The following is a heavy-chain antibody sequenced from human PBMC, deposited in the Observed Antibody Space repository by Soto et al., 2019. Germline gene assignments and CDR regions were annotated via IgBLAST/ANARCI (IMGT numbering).Heavy chain of an antibody. CDR1: GFTFTSSA. J-gene: IGHJ6*02. CDR3: AAAGLATPPAYYYYYYGMDV. Sequence: ASVKVSCKASGFTFTSSAVQWVRQARGQRLEWIGWIVVGSGNTNYAQKFQERVTTTRDMSTSTAYMELSSLRSEDTAVYYCAAAGLATPPAYYYYYYGMDVWGQGTTVTVSS. CDR2: IVVGSGNT. V-gene: IGHV1-58*01.